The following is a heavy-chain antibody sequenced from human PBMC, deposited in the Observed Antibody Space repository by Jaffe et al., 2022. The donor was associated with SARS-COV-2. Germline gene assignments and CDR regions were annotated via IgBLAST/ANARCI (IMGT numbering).Heavy chain of an antibody. CDR1: GYTFTSYY. D-gene: IGHD3-10*01. V-gene: IGHV1-46*04. J-gene: IGHJ3*02. Sequence: QVQLVQSGAEVKKPGASVKVSCKASGYTFTSYYMHWVRQAPGQGLEWMGIINPSGGSTSYAQKLQGRVTMTRDTSTSTVYMELSSLRSEDTAVYYCARDFRGIVGKGDAFDIWGQGTMVTVSS. CDR3: ARDFRGIVGKGDAFDI. CDR2: INPSGGST.